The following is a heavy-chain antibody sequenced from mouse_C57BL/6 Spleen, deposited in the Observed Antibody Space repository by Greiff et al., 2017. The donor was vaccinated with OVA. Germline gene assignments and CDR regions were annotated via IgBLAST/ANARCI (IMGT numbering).Heavy chain of an antibody. Sequence: DVQLQESGPGMVKPSQSLSLTCTVTGYSITSGYDWHWIRHFPGNKLEWMGYISYSGSTNYNPSLKSRISITHDTSKNHFFLKLNSVTTEDTATYYCARGNWVYYFDYWGQGTTLTVSS. CDR2: ISYSGST. CDR1: GYSITSGYD. V-gene: IGHV3-1*01. D-gene: IGHD4-1*01. CDR3: ARGNWVYYFDY. J-gene: IGHJ2*01.